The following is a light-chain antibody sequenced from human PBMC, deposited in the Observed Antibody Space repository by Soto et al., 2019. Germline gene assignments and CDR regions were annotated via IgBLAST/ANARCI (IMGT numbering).Light chain of an antibody. CDR1: QSVSNN. CDR2: FAS. CDR3: QQYNKWPLT. V-gene: IGKV3-15*01. J-gene: IGKJ4*01. Sequence: EIVMTQSPATLSVSTGERATLSCRASQSVSNNLAWYQQKPGQAPRLLIYFASTRATGIPARFSGSGSGTEFTLTISSLQSEDFAVYYCQQYNKWPLTFGGGTKVETK.